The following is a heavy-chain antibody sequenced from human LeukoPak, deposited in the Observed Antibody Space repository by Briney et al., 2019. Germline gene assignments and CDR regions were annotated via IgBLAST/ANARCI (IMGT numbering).Heavy chain of an antibody. CDR2: ISTYNGNT. CDR1: GYTFTSYG. CDR3: ARAPITVAGSALWY. V-gene: IGHV1-18*01. D-gene: IGHD6-19*01. J-gene: IGHJ4*02. Sequence: ASVKVSCKASGYTFTSYGINWLRQAPGQGLEWMGWISTYNGNTNYAQKLQGRVTMTTDSSTSTAYMELRSLRSDDTAVYYCARAPITVAGSALWYWGQGTLVTVSS.